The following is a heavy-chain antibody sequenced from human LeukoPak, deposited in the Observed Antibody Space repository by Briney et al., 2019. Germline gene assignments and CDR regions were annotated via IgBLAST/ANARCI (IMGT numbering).Heavy chain of an antibody. D-gene: IGHD2-21*01. CDR2: ISGSSTTI. V-gene: IGHV3-48*03. CDR3: ARGSIPPDY. Sequence: PGGSLRLSCVASGFTFSSYEMNWVRQAPGKGLEWLAEISGSSTTIYNTDSVKGRFTISRDNSKNSLYLQMNSLRAEDTAVYYCARGSIPPDYWGQGTLVTVSS. J-gene: IGHJ4*02. CDR1: GFTFSSYE.